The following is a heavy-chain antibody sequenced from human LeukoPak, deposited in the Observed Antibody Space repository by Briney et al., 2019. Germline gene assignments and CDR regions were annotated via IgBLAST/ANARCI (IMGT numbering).Heavy chain of an antibody. Sequence: GGSLRLSCAASKFTFSDYSMTWIRQAPGKGLEWLSYISGSGSDTNYADSVKGRFTTSRDNAKNSLYLQMNSLRAEDTAVYYCARVGSIAAAGTPDYWGQGTLVTVSS. CDR1: KFTFSDYS. CDR3: ARVGSIAAAGTPDY. CDR2: ISGSGSDT. V-gene: IGHV3-11*06. J-gene: IGHJ4*02. D-gene: IGHD6-13*01.